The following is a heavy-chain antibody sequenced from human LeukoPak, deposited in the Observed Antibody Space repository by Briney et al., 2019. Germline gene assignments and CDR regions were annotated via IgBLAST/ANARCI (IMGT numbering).Heavy chain of an antibody. CDR3: ARDLPFED. CDR2: IVVGSGNT. CDR1: GFTFTSSA. Sequence: ASVKVSCKASGFTFTSSAVQWVRQARGQRLEWIGWIVVGSGNTNYAQKFQERVTITRDMSTRTVYMQLSRLTSDDTAVYYCARDLPFEDWGQGTLVTVSS. J-gene: IGHJ4*02. D-gene: IGHD2/OR15-2a*01. V-gene: IGHV1-58*01.